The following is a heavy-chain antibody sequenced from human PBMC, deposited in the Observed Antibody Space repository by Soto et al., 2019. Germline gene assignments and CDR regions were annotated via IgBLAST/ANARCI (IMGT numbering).Heavy chain of an antibody. CDR3: AKDHSEDSSGYDY. J-gene: IGHJ4*02. Sequence: AVGSLRLSCAASGFTFSSYAMSWVRQAPGKGLEWVSAISGSGGSTYYADSVKDRFTISRDNSKNTLYLQMNSLRAEDTAVYYCAKDHSEDSSGYDYWGQGTLVTVSS. CDR2: ISGSGGST. V-gene: IGHV3-23*01. CDR1: GFTFSSYA. D-gene: IGHD3-22*01.